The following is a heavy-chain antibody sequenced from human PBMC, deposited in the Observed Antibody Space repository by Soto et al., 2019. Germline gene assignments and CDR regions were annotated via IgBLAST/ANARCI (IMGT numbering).Heavy chain of an antibody. Sequence: SPPLDLACMVSGGSVNSSIYFWVGLRQPPGKGLEWIGSIYYSGSTYYNPSLRSRVTISVDTSKNQFSLKLSSVTAADTAVFYSARHYSSGSRNWFDPWGQGTLVTVSS. CDR3: ARHYSSGSRNWFDP. CDR1: GGSVNSSIYF. J-gene: IGHJ5*02. V-gene: IGHV4-39*01. CDR2: IYYSGST. D-gene: IGHD6-19*01.